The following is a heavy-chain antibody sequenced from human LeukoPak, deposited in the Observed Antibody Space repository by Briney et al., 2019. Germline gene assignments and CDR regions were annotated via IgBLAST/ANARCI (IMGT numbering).Heavy chain of an antibody. CDR1: GYTFTGYY. Sequence: ASVKVSCKASGYTFTGYYMHWVRQAPGQGLEWMGWINPNSGGTNYAQKFQGRVTMTRDKSISTAYLQWSSLQASDTAMYYCARLHYYGDYYFDYWGQGTLVTVSS. D-gene: IGHD4-17*01. J-gene: IGHJ4*02. CDR3: ARLHYYGDYYFDY. V-gene: IGHV1-2*02. CDR2: INPNSGGT.